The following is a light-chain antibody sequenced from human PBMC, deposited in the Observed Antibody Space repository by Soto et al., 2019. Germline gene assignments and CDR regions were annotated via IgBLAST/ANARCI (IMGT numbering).Light chain of an antibody. V-gene: IGKV2-30*01. CDR1: RSPVYSDGNPS. Sequence: VVMTQSPLSLHVPLGQRASISFRSGRSPVYSDGNPSLKWFQQRGGQSPRRLLFAVSNRDSGVPDRFCGSASGTDFTLKISRVEAEDVGVYYCMQGTHWPHTFGQGTKVDIK. CDR2: AVS. J-gene: IGKJ1*01. CDR3: MQGTHWPHT.